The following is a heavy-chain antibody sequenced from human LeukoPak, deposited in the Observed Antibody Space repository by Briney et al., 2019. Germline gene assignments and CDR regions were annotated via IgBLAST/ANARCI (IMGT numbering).Heavy chain of an antibody. CDR1: QFNFNKFG. CDR2: ISGNGAST. J-gene: IGHJ4*02. CDR3: VRGGPDIVVLPGAIPFDY. Sequence: GGSLRLSCATSQFNFNKFGMTWVRQAPGKGLEWVSSISGNGASTQYADSVQGRFAISRDNAKNTLYLQMNSLRAEDTAVYYCVRGGPDIVVLPGAIPFDYWGQGTLVTVSS. D-gene: IGHD2-2*01. V-gene: IGHV3-23*01.